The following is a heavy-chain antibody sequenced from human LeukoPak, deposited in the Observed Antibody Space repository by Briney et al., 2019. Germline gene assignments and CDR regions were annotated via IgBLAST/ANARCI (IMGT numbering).Heavy chain of an antibody. CDR3: ARLRYDSSGYYYLTSYFDY. V-gene: IGHV4-59*01. Sequence: SETLSLTCTVSGVSISSYYWSWIRQPPGKGLEWIGYIYYSGSTNYNPSLKSRVTISVDTSKNQFSLKLSSVTAADTAVYYCARLRYDSSGYYYLTSYFDYWGQGTLVTVSS. J-gene: IGHJ4*02. D-gene: IGHD3-22*01. CDR1: GVSISSYY. CDR2: IYYSGST.